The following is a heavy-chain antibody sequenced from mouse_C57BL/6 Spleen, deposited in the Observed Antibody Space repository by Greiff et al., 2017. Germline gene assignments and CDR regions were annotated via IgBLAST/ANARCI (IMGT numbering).Heavy chain of an antibody. CDR2: IRNKANNHAT. Sequence: EVKVEEPGGGLVQPGGSMKLSCAASGFTFSDAWMDWVRQSPEKGLEWVAEIRNKANNHATYYAESVKGRFTISRDDSKSSVYLQMNSLRAEDIGIYYCTRRCYSSRGFDYWGQGTTLTVSS. CDR1: GFTFSDAW. D-gene: IGHD1-1*01. V-gene: IGHV6-6*01. J-gene: IGHJ2*01. CDR3: TRRCYSSRGFDY.